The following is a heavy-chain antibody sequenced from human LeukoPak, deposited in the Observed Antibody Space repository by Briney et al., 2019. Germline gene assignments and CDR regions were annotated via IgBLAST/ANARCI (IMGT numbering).Heavy chain of an antibody. CDR1: GFTFSSYA. Sequence: PGGSLRLSCAASGFTFSSYAMSWVRQAPGKGLEWVSAISGSGGSTHYADSVKGRFTTSRDNSKNTLYLQMNSLRAEDTAVYYCAKAPYSSSWFNYFDYWGQGTLVIVSS. D-gene: IGHD6-13*01. J-gene: IGHJ4*02. CDR2: ISGSGGST. V-gene: IGHV3-23*01. CDR3: AKAPYSSSWFNYFDY.